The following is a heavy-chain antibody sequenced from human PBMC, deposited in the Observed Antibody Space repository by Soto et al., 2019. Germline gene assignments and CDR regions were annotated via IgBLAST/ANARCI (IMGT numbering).Heavy chain of an antibody. CDR1: GFTFSSYW. CDR2: IKQDGSEK. Sequence: GSLRLSCAASGFTFSSYWMSWVRQAPGKGLEWVANIKQDGSEKYYVDSVKGRFTISRDNAKNSLYLQMNSLRAEDTAVYYCARGPFIAAAFYGMDVWGQGTTVTV. D-gene: IGHD6-13*01. V-gene: IGHV3-7*01. CDR3: ARGPFIAAAFYGMDV. J-gene: IGHJ6*02.